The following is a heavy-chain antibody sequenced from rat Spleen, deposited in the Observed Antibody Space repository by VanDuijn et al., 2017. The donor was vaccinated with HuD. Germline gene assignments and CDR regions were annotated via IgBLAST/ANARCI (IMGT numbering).Heavy chain of an antibody. CDR2: IIYDGSGT. D-gene: IGHD1-11*01. CDR1: GFTFSDYN. V-gene: IGHV5S10*01. CDR3: ARHYGGYSEYVMDA. J-gene: IGHJ4*01. Sequence: EVQLVESGGGLVQPGRSLKLSCAASGFTFSDYNMAWVRQSPKKGLEWVATIIYDGSGTFYRDSVKGRFTISRDNAKSTLYLQMDSLRSEDTATYYCARHYGGYSEYVMDAWGQGASVTVSS.